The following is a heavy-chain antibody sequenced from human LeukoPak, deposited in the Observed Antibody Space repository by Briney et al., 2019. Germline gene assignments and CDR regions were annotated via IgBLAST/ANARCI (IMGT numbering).Heavy chain of an antibody. J-gene: IGHJ4*02. V-gene: IGHV1-18*01. CDR3: ARSRSTTTGTTFWY. Sequence: ASVKVSCKASGYTFSSYGISWVRQAPGQGLEWMGWISVDKGNTMHAQNLQGRVTMTTDTSTSTAYMELMSLRSDDTAVYYCARSRSTTTGTTFWYWGQGTLVTVSS. CDR2: ISVDKGNT. D-gene: IGHD1-1*01. CDR1: GYTFSSYG.